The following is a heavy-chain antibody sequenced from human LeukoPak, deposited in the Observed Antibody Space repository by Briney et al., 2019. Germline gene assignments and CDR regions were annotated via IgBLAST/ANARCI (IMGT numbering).Heavy chain of an antibody. J-gene: IGHJ5*02. D-gene: IGHD6-13*01. CDR3: AREDSSSWYNWFDP. CDR1: GGTFSSYA. CDR2: IIPILGIA. V-gene: IGHV1-69*04. Sequence: SVKVSCKASGGTFSSYAISWVRQAPGQGLEWMGRIIPILGIANYAQKFQGRVTITADKSTSTAYMELSSLRSEDTAVYYCAREDSSSWYNWFDPWGQGTLVTVSS.